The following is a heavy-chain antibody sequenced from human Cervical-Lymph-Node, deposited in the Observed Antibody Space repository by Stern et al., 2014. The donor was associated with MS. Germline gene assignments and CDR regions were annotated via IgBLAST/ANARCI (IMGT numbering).Heavy chain of an antibody. D-gene: IGHD5-24*01. CDR3: ARGGDAYKLGNS. J-gene: IGHJ5*02. Sequence: QLQLQESGPGLVKPSETLSLTCTVSGDSSSHYYWSWIRQPPGKGLEWIGGIYGNGATYYNPSLMSRVTMSKDTSKNQFSLKLSSVTAADTAVYYCARGGDAYKLGNSWGQGTLVTVSS. CDR2: IYGNGAT. V-gene: IGHV4-4*08. CDR1: GDSSSHYY.